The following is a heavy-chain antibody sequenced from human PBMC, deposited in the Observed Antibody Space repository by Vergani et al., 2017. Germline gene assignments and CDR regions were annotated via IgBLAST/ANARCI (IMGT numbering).Heavy chain of an antibody. Sequence: QVQLVQSGAEVKKPGASVKVSCKASGGTFSSYAISWVRQAPGQGVEWMGGIIPIFGTASYAQKFQGRVTITADESTSTAYMELSSLRSEDTAVYYCARGAARRDXFDPWGQGTLVTVSS. CDR2: IIPIFGTA. D-gene: IGHD6-6*01. CDR1: GGTFSSYA. CDR3: ARGAARRDXFDP. V-gene: IGHV1-69*01. J-gene: IGHJ5*02.